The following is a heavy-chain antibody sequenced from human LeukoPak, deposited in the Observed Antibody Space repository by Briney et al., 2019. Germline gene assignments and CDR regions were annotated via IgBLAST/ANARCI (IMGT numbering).Heavy chain of an antibody. CDR1: GFTFSSYG. J-gene: IGHJ4*02. V-gene: IGHV3-30*02. CDR3: ASLNPKKYYFDY. CDR2: IRYDGSNK. Sequence: PGGSLRLSCAASGFTFSSYGMHWVRQAPGKGLEWVAFIRYDGSNKYYADSVKGRFTISRDNSKNTLYLQMNSLRAEDTAVYYCASLNPKKYYFDYWGQGTLVTVSS.